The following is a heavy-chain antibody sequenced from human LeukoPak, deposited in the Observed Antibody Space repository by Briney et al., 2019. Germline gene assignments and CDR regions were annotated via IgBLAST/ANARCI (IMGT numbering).Heavy chain of an antibody. CDR1: GGTFSSYA. CDR2: IIPIFGTA. V-gene: IGHV1-69*13. D-gene: IGHD3-9*01. Sequence: SVKVSCKASGGTFSSYAISWVRQAPGQGLEWMGGIIPIFGTANYAQKFQGRVTITADESTSTAYMEMSSLRSEDTAVYYCASLRLSWPKLRYFDWPTPRYYYYGMDVWGQGTTVTVSS. CDR3: ASLRLSWPKLRYFDWPTPRYYYYGMDV. J-gene: IGHJ6*02.